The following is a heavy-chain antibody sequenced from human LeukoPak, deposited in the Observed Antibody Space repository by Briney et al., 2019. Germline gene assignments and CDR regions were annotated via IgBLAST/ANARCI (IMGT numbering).Heavy chain of an antibody. CDR1: GGSISSHY. J-gene: IGHJ6*03. CDR3: GRSFRTAGIHYYYMEV. D-gene: IGHD6-13*01. V-gene: IGHV4-59*11. Sequence: PSETLSLTCTVSGGSISSHYWSWIRQPPGKGLEWIGYIYYSGSTNYNPSLKSRVTMSVDTSKNRFSLKLTSVTAADTAVYYCGRSFRTAGIHYYYMEVWAKGPRSPSP. CDR2: IYYSGST.